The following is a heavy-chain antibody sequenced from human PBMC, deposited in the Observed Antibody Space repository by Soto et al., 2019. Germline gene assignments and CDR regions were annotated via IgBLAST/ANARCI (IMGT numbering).Heavy chain of an antibody. Sequence: GGSLRLSCAASGFTFSSYAMSWVRQAPGKGLEWVSGISWNSGSIGYADSVKGRFTISRDNAKNSLYLQMNSLRAEDTALYYCAKVSSWFDPWGQGTLVTVSS. CDR3: AKVSSWFDP. CDR1: GFTFSSYA. CDR2: ISWNSGSI. V-gene: IGHV3-9*01. J-gene: IGHJ5*02.